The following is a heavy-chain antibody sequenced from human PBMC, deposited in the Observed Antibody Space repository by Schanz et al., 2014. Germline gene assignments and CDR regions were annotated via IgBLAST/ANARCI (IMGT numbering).Heavy chain of an antibody. J-gene: IGHJ3*02. CDR1: RIIFGTYS. D-gene: IGHD5-12*01. CDR2: INSRSNFI. CDR3: AGAVATIRADSFDI. Sequence: EVQLVESGGGLVKPGGSLRLSCTASRIIFGTYSMNWIRQTPKGLEWVSSINSRSNFIYYADSVKGRFTISRDNAKNSLYLQMNSLRAEYTAVYYCAGAVATIRADSFDIWGQGTMVAVSS. V-gene: IGHV3-21*01.